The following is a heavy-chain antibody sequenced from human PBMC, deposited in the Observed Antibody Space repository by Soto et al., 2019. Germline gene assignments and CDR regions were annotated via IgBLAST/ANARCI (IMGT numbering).Heavy chain of an antibody. CDR3: ARPYGSGSYYNGNYYYGMDV. Sequence: SVKVSCKASGGTFSSYAISWVRQAPGQGLEWMGGIIPIFGTANYAQKFQGRVTITADKSTSTAYMELSSLRSADTAVYYCARPYGSGSYYNGNYYYGMDVWGQGTTVTVSS. CDR1: GGTFSSYA. V-gene: IGHV1-69*06. D-gene: IGHD3-10*01. J-gene: IGHJ6*02. CDR2: IIPIFGTA.